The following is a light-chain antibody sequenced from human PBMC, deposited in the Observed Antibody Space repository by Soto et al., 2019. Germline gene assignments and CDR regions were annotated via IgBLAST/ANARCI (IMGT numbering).Light chain of an antibody. Sequence: QSALTQPPSASGSPGQSVAISCTGTSSDVGGYNYVSWYQQHPGKAPKLMIYDVTQRPSGVPDRFSASKSGITASLTISGLQAEDEADYYCCSYAAGDSFKFGGGTKLTVL. CDR1: SSDVGGYNY. J-gene: IGLJ2*01. V-gene: IGLV2-8*01. CDR2: DVT. CDR3: CSYAAGDSFK.